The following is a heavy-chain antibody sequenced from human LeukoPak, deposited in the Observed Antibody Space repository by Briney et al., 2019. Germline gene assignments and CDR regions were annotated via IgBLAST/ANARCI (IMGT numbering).Heavy chain of an antibody. CDR1: GHPISSAFY. CDR3: VGQTDMSFYYYIDA. V-gene: IGHV4-38-2*01. CDR2: IYHSGKT. Sequence: SETLSLTCDVSGHPISSAFYWGWIRQPPGKGLEWNATIYHSGKTYYSPSLRSRITASKDASRNQLSLNLSSVTAADTAVYYCVGQTDMSFYYYIDAWGRGTTVTISS. J-gene: IGHJ6*03.